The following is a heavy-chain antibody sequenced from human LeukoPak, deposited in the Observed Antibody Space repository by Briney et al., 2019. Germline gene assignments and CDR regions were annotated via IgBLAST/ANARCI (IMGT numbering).Heavy chain of an antibody. CDR1: GFTFSNYA. J-gene: IGHJ4*02. CDR3: AKGREIMITFGGVTDY. Sequence: TGGSLRLSCVASGFTFSNYAMSWVRQAPGEGLEWVSTFSGSGGDTYYADSVKGRFTISRDDSKNTLYLQMNSLRAEDTAIYYCAKGREIMITFGGVTDYWGQGTLVTVSS. CDR2: FSGSGGDT. V-gene: IGHV3-23*01. D-gene: IGHD3-16*01.